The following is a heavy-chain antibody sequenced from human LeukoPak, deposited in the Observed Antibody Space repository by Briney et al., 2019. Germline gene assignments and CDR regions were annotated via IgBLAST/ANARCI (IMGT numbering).Heavy chain of an antibody. Sequence: ASVKVSCKASGYTFTSYGISWVRQAPGQGLEWMGWISAYNGNTNYAQKLQGRVTMTTDTSTSTAYMELRSLRSDDTAVYYCARDMHGYLLRSHFDYWGQGTLVTVSS. J-gene: IGHJ4*02. V-gene: IGHV1-18*01. CDR3: ARDMHGYLLRSHFDY. D-gene: IGHD3-22*01. CDR2: ISAYNGNT. CDR1: GYTFTSYG.